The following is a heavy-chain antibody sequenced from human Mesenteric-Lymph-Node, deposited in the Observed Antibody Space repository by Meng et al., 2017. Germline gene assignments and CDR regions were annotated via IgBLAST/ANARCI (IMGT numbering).Heavy chain of an antibody. CDR3: ARDGSSSSLFH. Sequence: QGQSQESGPGLVKPSGTSPPTGAVSGGSISSSNWWSWVRQPPGKGLEWIGEIYHSGSTNYNPSLKSRVTISVDKSKNQFSLKLSSVTAADTAVYYCARDGSSSSLFHWGQGTLVTVSS. CDR2: IYHSGST. V-gene: IGHV4-4*02. D-gene: IGHD6-13*01. CDR1: GGSISSSNW. J-gene: IGHJ4*02.